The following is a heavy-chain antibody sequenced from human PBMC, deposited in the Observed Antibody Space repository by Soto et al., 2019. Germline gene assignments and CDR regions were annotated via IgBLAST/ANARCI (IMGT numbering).Heavy chain of an antibody. V-gene: IGHV4-59*13. CDR3: AREGGGGSSWYSDY. CDR1: GGSISGYY. Sequence: QMQLQESGPGLVKPSETLSLTCTVSGGSISGYYWSWIRQPPGKGLEWSGYIYHSGSTNNNPSLRSRVTIAVDTSKNQFSLKLGSATAADTAVYYWAREGGGGSSWYSDYWGQGTLVTVSS. CDR2: IYHSGST. D-gene: IGHD6-13*01. J-gene: IGHJ4*02.